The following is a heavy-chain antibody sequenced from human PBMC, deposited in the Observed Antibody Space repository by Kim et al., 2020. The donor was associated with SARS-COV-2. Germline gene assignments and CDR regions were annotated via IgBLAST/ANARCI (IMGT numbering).Heavy chain of an antibody. V-gene: IGHV4-59*13. D-gene: IGHD2-15*01. Sequence: SETLSLTCTVSGGSISSYYWSWIRQPPGKGLEWIGYIYYSGSTNYNPSLKSRVTISVDTSKNQFSLKLSSVTAADTAVYYCARDTSECSGGSCYPGAFLYYYGMDVWGQGTTVTVSS. J-gene: IGHJ6*02. CDR3: ARDTSECSGGSCYPGAFLYYYGMDV. CDR2: IYYSGST. CDR1: GGSISSYY.